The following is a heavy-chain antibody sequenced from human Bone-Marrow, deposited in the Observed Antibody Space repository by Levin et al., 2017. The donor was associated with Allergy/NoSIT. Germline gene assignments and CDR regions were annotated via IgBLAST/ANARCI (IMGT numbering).Heavy chain of an antibody. V-gene: IGHV3-48*03. J-gene: IGHJ4*02. Sequence: TGGSLRLSCAASGFTFSDYNMNWVRQAPGKGLEWLSYINTRGTTTHYADSAKGRFTISRDKANNSLFLQMNSLRVEDTAVYYCARLNPRGSSGPINYADYWGQGSLVTVSS. CDR2: INTRGTTT. D-gene: IGHD5-24*01. CDR3: ARLNPRGSSGPINYADY. CDR1: GFTFSDYN.